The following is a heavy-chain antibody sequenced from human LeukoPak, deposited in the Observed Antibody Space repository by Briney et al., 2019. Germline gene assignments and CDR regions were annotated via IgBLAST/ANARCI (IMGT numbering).Heavy chain of an antibody. D-gene: IGHD3-16*02. CDR2: ISGSGGST. CDR1: GFTFSNYA. Sequence: GGSLRLSCAASGFTFSNYAMSWVRQAPGKGLEWVSAISGSGGSTYYADSVKGRFTISRDNSKNTLYLQMNSLRAEDTAVYYCAKDRTRGTTGGVIVTLDYWGQGTLVTVSS. J-gene: IGHJ4*02. CDR3: AKDRTRGTTGGVIVTLDY. V-gene: IGHV3-23*01.